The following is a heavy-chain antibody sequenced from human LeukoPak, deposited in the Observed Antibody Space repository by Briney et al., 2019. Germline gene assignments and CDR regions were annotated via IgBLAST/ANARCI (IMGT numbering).Heavy chain of an antibody. Sequence: SETLSLTCTVSGGSISSYYWSWIRQPPGKCLEWIGYIYYSGSTNYNPSLKSRVTISVDTSKNQFSLKLSSVTAADTAVYYCARWGTYASTSNWFDPWGQGTLVTVSS. CDR2: IYYSGST. CDR1: GGSISSYY. V-gene: IGHV4-59*01. J-gene: IGHJ5*02. D-gene: IGHD2-2*01. CDR3: ARWGTYASTSNWFDP.